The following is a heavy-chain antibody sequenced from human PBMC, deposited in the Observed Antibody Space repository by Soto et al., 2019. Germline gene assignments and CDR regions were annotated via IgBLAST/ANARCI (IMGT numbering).Heavy chain of an antibody. CDR2: IWSDGSNK. V-gene: IGHV3-33*01. CDR3: ASCSEVIVRGVIASEGNFPFVY. Sequence: QVQLVESGGGVVQPGRSLRLSCAASGFTFSSYGMHRVRQAPGKGLEWVAVIWSDGSNKYYADSVKGRFTISRDNSKNTLYLQMNSLRAEDTAVYDCASCSEVIVRGVIASEGNFPFVYWCQGTLVTVSS. D-gene: IGHD3-10*01. J-gene: IGHJ4*02. CDR1: GFTFSSYG.